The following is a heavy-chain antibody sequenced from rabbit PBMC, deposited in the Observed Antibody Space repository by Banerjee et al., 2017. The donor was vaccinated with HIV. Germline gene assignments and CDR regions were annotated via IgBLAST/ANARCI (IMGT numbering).Heavy chain of an antibody. CDR1: GFSFSGSYW. V-gene: IGHV1S45*01. CDR2: INVGSSGST. D-gene: IGHD4-1*01. Sequence: QEQLVESGGGLVQPGGSLTLTCTASGFSFSGSYWLCWVRQAPGKGLEWIACINVGSSGSTYYASWAKGRFTISKTSSTTVTLQMTSLTAADTATYFCARDLAGVIGWNFNLWGPGTLVTVS. J-gene: IGHJ4*01. CDR3: ARDLAGVIGWNFNL.